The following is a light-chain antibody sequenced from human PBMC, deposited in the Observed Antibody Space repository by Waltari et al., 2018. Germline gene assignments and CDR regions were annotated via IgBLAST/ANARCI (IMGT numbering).Light chain of an antibody. J-gene: IGKJ4*01. V-gene: IGKV3-15*01. CDR2: GAS. CDR1: QSVTKN. CDR3: QQYHNWPPLT. Sequence: EIVMTQSPATLSVSPGERATLSCRASQSVTKNLAWYQQKPGQAPRLLIAGASTRATGIPVRFIGSGFGTEFTLTITSLQSEDFAVYYCQQYHNWPPLTFGGGTKVDIK.